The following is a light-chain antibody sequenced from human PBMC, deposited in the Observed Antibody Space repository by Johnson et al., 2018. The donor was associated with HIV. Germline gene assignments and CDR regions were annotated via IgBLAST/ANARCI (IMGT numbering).Light chain of an antibody. CDR3: GTWDSRLRAYV. J-gene: IGLJ1*01. CDR1: SSNIGNNY. V-gene: IGLV1-51*02. CDR2: EIN. Sequence: QSVLTQPPSVSAAPGQKVTISCSGSSSNIGNNYISWFQHLPGTAPKLLIYEINKRPSGIPDRFSGSKSGTSATLGITGLQTGDEADYYCGTWDSRLRAYVIGTGTKVSVL.